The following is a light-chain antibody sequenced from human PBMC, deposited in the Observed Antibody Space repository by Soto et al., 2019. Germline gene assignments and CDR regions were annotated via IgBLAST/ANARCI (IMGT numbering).Light chain of an antibody. CDR3: SSYTSSSTEV. Sequence: QSALTQPASVSGSPGQSITISCTGTSSDVGGYNYVSWYQQYPGKAPKLMIYDVSTRPSGVSNRFSGSKSGNTASLTISGLRAEDEADYYCSSYTSSSTEVFGTGTKVTVL. CDR2: DVS. J-gene: IGLJ1*01. V-gene: IGLV2-14*01. CDR1: SSDVGGYNY.